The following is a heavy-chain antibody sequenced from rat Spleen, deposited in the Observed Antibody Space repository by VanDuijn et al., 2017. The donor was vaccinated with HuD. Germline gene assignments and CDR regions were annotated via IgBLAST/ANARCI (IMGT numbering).Heavy chain of an antibody. Sequence: VQLVESGGGLVQPGRSLKLTCAASGFTFSYYGMHWVRQPPGKGLEWMGGIWGDGSTDYNSALKSRLSISRDTSKSQVFLKMNSLQTDDTVIYFCARSYGGYTSNWFPYWGQGTLVTVSS. CDR3: ARSYGGYTSNWFPY. J-gene: IGHJ3*01. V-gene: IGHV2-1*01. CDR2: IWGDGST. D-gene: IGHD1-11*01. CDR1: GFTFSYYG.